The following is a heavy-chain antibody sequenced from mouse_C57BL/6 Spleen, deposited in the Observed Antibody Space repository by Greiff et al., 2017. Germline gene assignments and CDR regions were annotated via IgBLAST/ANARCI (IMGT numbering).Heavy chain of an antibody. D-gene: IGHD2-5*01. CDR2: IHPSDSDT. Sequence: QVQLQQPGAELVKPGASVKVSCKASGYTFTSYWMHWVKQRPGQGLEWIGRIHPSDSDTNYNQKFKGKATLTVDQSSSTAYMQLSSLTSEDSAVYYCAIRGGEGYSNYFDYWGQGTTLTVSS. CDR3: AIRGGEGYSNYFDY. V-gene: IGHV1-74*01. J-gene: IGHJ2*01. CDR1: GYTFTSYW.